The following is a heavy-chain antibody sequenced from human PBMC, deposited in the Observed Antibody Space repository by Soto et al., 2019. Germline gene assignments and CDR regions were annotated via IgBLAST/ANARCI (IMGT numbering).Heavy chain of an antibody. CDR2: IFSSSSTI. Sequence: PGGSLRLSCAASGFTFSSYSMNWVRQAPGKGLEWVSYIFSSSSTIYYADSVKGRFTISRDNAKNSLYLQMNSLRAEDTAVYYCARQAPGPVVPAAMRYYYMDVWGKGTTVTVSS. V-gene: IGHV3-48*01. CDR1: GFTFSSYS. CDR3: ARQAPGPVVPAAMRYYYMDV. J-gene: IGHJ6*03. D-gene: IGHD2-2*01.